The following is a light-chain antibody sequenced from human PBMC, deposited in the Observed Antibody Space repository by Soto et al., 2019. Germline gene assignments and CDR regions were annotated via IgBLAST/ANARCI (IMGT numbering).Light chain of an antibody. CDR3: SSYTSSCTYV. J-gene: IGLJ1*01. CDR1: ISDVGGYNY. CDR2: VVS. Sequence: ALTQPPSVSGSPGQSVAISCTGTISDVGGYNYVSWYQQHPGKAPKFIIFVVSNRPSGVSNRFSGSKSGNTASLSISGLQAEDEADYYCSSYTSSCTYVFGTGTKVTVL. V-gene: IGLV2-14*03.